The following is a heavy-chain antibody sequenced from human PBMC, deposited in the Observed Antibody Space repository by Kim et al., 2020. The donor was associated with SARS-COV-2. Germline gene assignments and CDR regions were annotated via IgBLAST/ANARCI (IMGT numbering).Heavy chain of an antibody. CDR1: GFTFDDYA. D-gene: IGHD3-9*01. V-gene: IGHV3-9*01. CDR2: ISWNSGSI. J-gene: IGHJ4*02. CDR3: ARSPSAGYYIPPLDY. Sequence: GGSLRLSCAASGFTFDDYAMHWVRQAPGKGLEWVSGISWNSGSIGYADSVKGRFTISRDNAKNSLYLQMNSLRAEDTALYYCARSPSAGYYIPPLDYWGQGTLVTVSS.